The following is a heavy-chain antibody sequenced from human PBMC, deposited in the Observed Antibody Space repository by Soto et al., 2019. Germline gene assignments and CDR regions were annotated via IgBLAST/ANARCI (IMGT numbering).Heavy chain of an antibody. V-gene: IGHV3-23*01. CDR1: GFTFSSYA. CDR2: ISGSGGST. CDR3: AKRSAGVAGSDFDY. Sequence: PGGSLRLSCAASGFTFSSYAMSWVRQPQGKGLEWVSGISGSGGSTYYADSVKGRFTISRDNSKNTLYLQMNSLRVEDTAVYYCAKRSAGVAGSDFDYWGQGTLVTVSS. J-gene: IGHJ4*02. D-gene: IGHD6-19*01.